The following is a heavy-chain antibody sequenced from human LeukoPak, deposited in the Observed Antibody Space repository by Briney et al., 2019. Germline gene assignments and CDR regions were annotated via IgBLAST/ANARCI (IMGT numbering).Heavy chain of an antibody. D-gene: IGHD3-9*01. CDR2: INHSGGT. CDR1: GGSFSGCY. Sequence: SETLSLTCAVYGGSFSGCYWSWIRQPPGKGLEWIGEINHSGGTNYNPSLKSRLTMSVDMSKNQFSLKLSSVTAADTAVYFCARTFYNVLTGYYVDRYHSWGQGTLVTVSS. V-gene: IGHV4-34*01. CDR3: ARTFYNVLTGYYVDRYHS. J-gene: IGHJ4*02.